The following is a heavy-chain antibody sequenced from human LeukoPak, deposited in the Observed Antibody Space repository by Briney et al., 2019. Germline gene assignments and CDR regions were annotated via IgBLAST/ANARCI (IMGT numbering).Heavy chain of an antibody. Sequence: GGSLRLSCAASGFTFSSYAMSWVRQAPGKGLEWVSAISGSGGSTYYADSVKGRFTISRDNSKNTPYLQMNSLRAEDTAVYYCAKMAGGYSYGPIDYWGQGTLVTVSS. V-gene: IGHV3-23*01. CDR2: ISGSGGST. CDR3: AKMAGGYSYGPIDY. CDR1: GFTFSSYA. D-gene: IGHD5-18*01. J-gene: IGHJ4*02.